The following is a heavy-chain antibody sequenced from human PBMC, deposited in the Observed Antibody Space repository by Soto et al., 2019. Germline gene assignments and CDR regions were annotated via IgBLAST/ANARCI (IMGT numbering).Heavy chain of an antibody. CDR3: ARHVNPWAQGAFDI. V-gene: IGHV4-30-4*08. CDR1: GGSISSGDYY. D-gene: IGHD3-10*02. Sequence: PSETLSLTCAVSGGSISSGDYYWSCIRQHPGKGLEWIGYIYYSGNTYCNPSLKSRVTISVDTSKNQFSLKLSSVTAADTAVYYCARHVNPWAQGAFDIWGQGTMVTVSS. CDR2: IYYSGNT. J-gene: IGHJ3*02.